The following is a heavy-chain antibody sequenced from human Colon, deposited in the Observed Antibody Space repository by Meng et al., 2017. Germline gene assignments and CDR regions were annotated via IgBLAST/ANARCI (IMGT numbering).Heavy chain of an antibody. CDR1: GGSISTPGYY. CDR3: ARGRLGPKPNWFHP. D-gene: IGHD5-12*01. J-gene: IGHJ5*02. V-gene: IGHV4-39*01. CDR2: IGHAGAL. Sequence: QPQLQESGPGLVKPSEALSLTCTVSGGSISTPGYYWGWIRQSPGKGLEWIGSIGHAGALYYTPSLKSRVTVSIDTSANQFFLTLTSVTAADTAVYYCARGRLGPKPNWFHPWGPGALVTVSS.